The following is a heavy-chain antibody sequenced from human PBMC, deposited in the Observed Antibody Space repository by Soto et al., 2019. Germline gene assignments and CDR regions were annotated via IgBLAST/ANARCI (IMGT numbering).Heavy chain of an antibody. CDR2: VNPSGGHT. V-gene: IGHV1-46*01. CDR3: ARGGHVVVVTAALDY. CDR1: GDTFTDYY. D-gene: IGHD2-21*02. J-gene: IGHJ4*02. Sequence: QVQLMQSGAEVKKPGASVKVSCKASGDTFTDYYIHWVRQAPGQGLEWMGTVNPSGGHTTYAQHFRGRVTMTRDTSTSTRYRELTSLTSDDTAIYYCARGGHVVVVTAALDYWGQGTLVTVSS.